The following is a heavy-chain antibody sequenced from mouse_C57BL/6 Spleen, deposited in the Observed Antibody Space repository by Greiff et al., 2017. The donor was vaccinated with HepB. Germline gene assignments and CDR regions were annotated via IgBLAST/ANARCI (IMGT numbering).Heavy chain of an antibody. CDR2: INPNNGGT. V-gene: IGHV1-26*01. CDR1: GYTFTDYY. CDR3: ARFPRGYAMDY. Sequence: EVQLQQSGPELVKPGASVKISCKASGYTFTDYYMNWVKQSHGKSLEWIGDINPNNGGTSYNQKFKGKATLTVDKSSSTAYMELRSLTSEDSAVYYCARFPRGYAMDYWGQGTSVTVSS. J-gene: IGHJ4*01.